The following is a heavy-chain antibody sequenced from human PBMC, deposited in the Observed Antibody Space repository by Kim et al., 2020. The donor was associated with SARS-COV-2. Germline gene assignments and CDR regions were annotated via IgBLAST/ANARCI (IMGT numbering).Heavy chain of an antibody. Sequence: GGSLRLSCAASGFTFDDYTMHWVRQAPGKGLEWVSLISWDGGSTYYADSVKGRFTISRDNSKNSLYLQMNSLRTEDTALYYCAKDSEWTGNSYGPFDYWGQGTLVTVSS. J-gene: IGHJ4*02. V-gene: IGHV3-43*01. CDR2: ISWDGGST. CDR3: AKDSEWTGNSYGPFDY. D-gene: IGHD5-18*01. CDR1: GFTFDDYT.